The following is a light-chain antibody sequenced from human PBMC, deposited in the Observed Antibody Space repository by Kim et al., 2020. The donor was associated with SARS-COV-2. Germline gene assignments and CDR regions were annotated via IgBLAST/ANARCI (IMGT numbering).Light chain of an antibody. CDR2: DAS. V-gene: IGKV3-11*01. CDR1: QSVRNY. J-gene: IGKJ4*01. Sequence: PGERATVSCRASQSVRNYLAWYQQKAGQAPRLLIYDASKRASVIPTRFSGSGSGTDFTLTISSLEPEDFAVYYCQQHTNWPPVFGGGTKV. CDR3: QQHTNWPPV.